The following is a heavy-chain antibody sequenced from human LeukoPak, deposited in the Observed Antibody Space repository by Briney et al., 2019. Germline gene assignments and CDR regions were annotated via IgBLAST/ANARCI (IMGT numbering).Heavy chain of an antibody. CDR1: GGSISTSSYY. CDR2: IYYSGST. V-gene: IGHV4-39*02. Sequence: SETLSLTCIVSGGSISTSSYYWGWIRQPPGKGLEWIGTIYYSGSTYYNPSLKSRVTISVDTSKNQFSLTLSSVTAADTAVYYCARETKTFYFDSSAYYPYYFDSWGQGTLVTVSS. D-gene: IGHD3-22*01. J-gene: IGHJ4*02. CDR3: ARETKTFYFDSSAYYPYYFDS.